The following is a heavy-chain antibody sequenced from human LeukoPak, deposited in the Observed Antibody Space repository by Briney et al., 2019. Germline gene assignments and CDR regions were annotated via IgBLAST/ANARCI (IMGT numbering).Heavy chain of an antibody. CDR3: ARDRYDYYDSSQEDY. CDR2: IKQDGSEK. CDR1: GFTFSSYW. V-gene: IGHV3-7*01. Sequence: GGSLRLSCAASGFTFSSYWMSWVRQAPGKGLEWVANIKQDGSEKYFVDSVKGRFTISRDNAKNSLYLQMNSLRAEDTAVYYCARDRYDYYDSSQEDYWGQGTLVTVSS. D-gene: IGHD3-22*01. J-gene: IGHJ4*02.